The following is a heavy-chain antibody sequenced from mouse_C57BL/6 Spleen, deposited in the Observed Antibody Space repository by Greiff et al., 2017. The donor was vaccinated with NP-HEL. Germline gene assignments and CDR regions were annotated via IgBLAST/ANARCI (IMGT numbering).Heavy chain of an antibody. CDR1: GYTFTSYW. CDR2: IDPNSGGT. Sequence: QVQLQQPGAELVKPGASVKLSCKASGYTFTSYWMHWVKQRPGRGLEWIGRIDPNSGGTKYNEKFKSKATLTVDKPSSTAYMQRSSLTSEDSAVYYCARWGTTVVATPYWYFDVWGTGTTVTVSS. D-gene: IGHD1-1*01. CDR3: ARWGTTVVATPYWYFDV. V-gene: IGHV1-72*01. J-gene: IGHJ1*03.